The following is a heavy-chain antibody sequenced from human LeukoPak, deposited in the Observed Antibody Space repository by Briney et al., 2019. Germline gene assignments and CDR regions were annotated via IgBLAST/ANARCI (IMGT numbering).Heavy chain of an antibody. CDR3: ARPSSDITGTTMWNY. V-gene: IGHV1-8*01. J-gene: IGHJ4*02. Sequence: ASVKVSCKASGYTFTSYDINWVRQATGQGLEWMGWMNPNSGNTGYAQKFQGRVTMTRNTSISTAYMELSSLRSEDTAVYYCARPSSDITGTTMWNYWGQGALVTVSS. CDR1: GYTFTSYD. CDR2: MNPNSGNT. D-gene: IGHD1-20*01.